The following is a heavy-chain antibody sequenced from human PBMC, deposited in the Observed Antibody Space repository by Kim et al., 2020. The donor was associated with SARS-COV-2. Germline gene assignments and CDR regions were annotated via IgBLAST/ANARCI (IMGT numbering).Heavy chain of an antibody. CDR3: ARLYQLLQFEAWYFDL. CDR2: ISSSGSTI. V-gene: IGHV3-11*01. Sequence: GGSLRLSCAASGFTFSDYYMSWIRQAPGKGLEWVSYISSSGSTIYYADSVKGRFTISRDNAKNSLYLQMNSLRAEDTAVYYCARLYQLLQFEAWYFDLWGRGTLVTVSS. CDR1: GFTFSDYY. J-gene: IGHJ2*01. D-gene: IGHD2-2*01.